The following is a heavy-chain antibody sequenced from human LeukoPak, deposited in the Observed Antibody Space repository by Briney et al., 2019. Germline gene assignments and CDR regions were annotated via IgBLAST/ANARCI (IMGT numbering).Heavy chain of an antibody. CDR1: RGSISSHF. CDR2: IYYSGST. CDR3: ARAGYCGTNCYFGD. V-gene: IGHV4-59*11. Sequence: PSETLSLTCTVSRGSISSHFWSWIRQPPGKGLEWIGYIYYSGSTNYNPSLRSRVTMSVDTSKNQFSLKLSSVTAADTAIYYCARAGYCGTNCYFGDWGQGTLVTISS. J-gene: IGHJ4*02. D-gene: IGHD2-21*02.